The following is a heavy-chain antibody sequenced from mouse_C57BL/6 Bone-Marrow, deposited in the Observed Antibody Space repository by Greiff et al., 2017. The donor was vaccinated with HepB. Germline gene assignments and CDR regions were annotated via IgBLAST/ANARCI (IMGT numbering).Heavy chain of an antibody. CDR3: ARDSSYYGSLDY. CDR2: INYDGSST. Sequence: EVKLMESEGGLVQPGSSMKLSCTASGFTFSDYYMAWVRQVPEKGLEWVANINYDGSSTYYLDSLKSRFIISRDNAKNILYLQMSSLKSEDTATYYCARDSSYYGSLDYWGQGTTLTVSS. D-gene: IGHD1-1*01. J-gene: IGHJ2*01. V-gene: IGHV5-16*01. CDR1: GFTFSDYY.